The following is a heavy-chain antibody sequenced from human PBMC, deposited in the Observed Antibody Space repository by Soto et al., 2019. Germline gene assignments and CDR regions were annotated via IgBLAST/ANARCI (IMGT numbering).Heavy chain of an antibody. J-gene: IGHJ5*02. D-gene: IGHD3-22*01. Sequence: GESLKISCKGSGYTVTSYWIAWVRQMPGKGLEWMGIIYPDDSDTRYSPSFQGQVTFSADRSINTAYLQWNSLKASDTAMYYCARHNPDDRSGRWFDPWGQAALVTLSS. CDR2: IYPDDSDT. CDR3: ARHNPDDRSGRWFDP. V-gene: IGHV5-51*01. CDR1: GYTVTSYW.